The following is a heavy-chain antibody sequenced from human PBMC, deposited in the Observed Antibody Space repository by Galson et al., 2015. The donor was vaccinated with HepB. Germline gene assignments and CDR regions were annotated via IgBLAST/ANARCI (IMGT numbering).Heavy chain of an antibody. CDR2: ISSSSSYI. Sequence: SLRLSCAASGFTFSSYSMNWVRQAPGKGLEWVSSISSSSSYIYYADSVKGRFTISRDNAKNSLYLQMNSLRAEDTAVYYCARASYDFWSGYYTSYYYYMDVWGKGTTVTVSS. CDR3: ARASYDFWSGYYTSYYYYMDV. J-gene: IGHJ6*03. V-gene: IGHV3-21*01. CDR1: GFTFSSYS. D-gene: IGHD3-3*01.